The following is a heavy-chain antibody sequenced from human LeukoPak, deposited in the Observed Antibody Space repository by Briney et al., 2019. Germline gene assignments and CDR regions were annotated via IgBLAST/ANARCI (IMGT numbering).Heavy chain of an antibody. CDR2: IYYSGST. D-gene: IGHD2-2*01. CDR1: GGSISSYY. J-gene: IGHJ6*02. Sequence: KTSETLSLTCTVSGGSISSYYWSWIRQPPGKGLEWLGYIYYSGSTNYNPSLKSRVTISVDTSKNQFSLKLSSVTAADTAVYYCARVPFATSLYYYYGMDVWGQGTTVTVSS. V-gene: IGHV4-59*01. CDR3: ARVPFATSLYYYYGMDV.